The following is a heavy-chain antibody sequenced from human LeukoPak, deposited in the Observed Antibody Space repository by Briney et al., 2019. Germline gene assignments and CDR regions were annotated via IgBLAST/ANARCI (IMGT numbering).Heavy chain of an antibody. Sequence: PGGSLRLSCAASGFTFSSCGMSWVRQAPGKGLEWVSSISTSGGSTYYADSVKGRFTISRDNSKNKLYLQMNSLRAEDTAVYYCAKVFETTSISLYDYWGQGTLVTVSS. CDR3: AKVFETTSISLYDY. J-gene: IGHJ4*02. V-gene: IGHV3-23*01. CDR1: GFTFSSCG. CDR2: ISTSGGST. D-gene: IGHD2/OR15-2a*01.